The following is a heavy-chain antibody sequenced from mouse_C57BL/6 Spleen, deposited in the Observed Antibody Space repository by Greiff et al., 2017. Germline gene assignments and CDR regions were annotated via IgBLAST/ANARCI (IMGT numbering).Heavy chain of an antibody. CDR2: ISNLAYSI. D-gene: IGHD2-1*01. CDR3: ARFYSGFAY. V-gene: IGHV5-15*01. CDR1: GFTFSDYG. Sequence: EVKLMESGGGLVQPGGSLKLSCAASGFTFSDYGMAWVRQAPRKGPEWVAFISNLAYSIYYADTVTGRFTISRENAKNTLYLEMSSLRSEDTAMYYCARFYSGFAYWGQGTLVTVSA. J-gene: IGHJ3*01.